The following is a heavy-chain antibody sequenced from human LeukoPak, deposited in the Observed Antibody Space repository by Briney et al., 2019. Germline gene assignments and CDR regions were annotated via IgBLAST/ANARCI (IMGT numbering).Heavy chain of an antibody. CDR1: GYSCTSYW. J-gene: IGHJ3*02. CDR2: IYPGDSDT. D-gene: IGHD1-26*01. CDR3: ATYSGSYVGAFDI. V-gene: IGHV5-51*01. Sequence: GESLNISCKGSGYSCTSYWIGWVRQMPGKGLEWMGIIYPGDSDTRYSPSFQGQVTISADKSISTAYLQWSSLKASDTAMYYCATYSGSYVGAFDIWGQGTMVTVSS.